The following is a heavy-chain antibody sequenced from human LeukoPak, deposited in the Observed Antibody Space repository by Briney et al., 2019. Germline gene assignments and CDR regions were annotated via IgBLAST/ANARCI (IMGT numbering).Heavy chain of an antibody. Sequence: SVKVSCKTSGGTFSSSAITWVRQAPGQGLEWMGRIIPVLNITTYAQKFQGSVTITADTSTSTVYMELSSLRSEETAVCYCARDQGLTAPPPYGLDVWGQGTTVIVSS. CDR2: IIPVLNIT. D-gene: IGHD5-18*01. V-gene: IGHV1-69*04. J-gene: IGHJ6*02. CDR3: ARDQGLTAPPPYGLDV. CDR1: GGTFSSSA.